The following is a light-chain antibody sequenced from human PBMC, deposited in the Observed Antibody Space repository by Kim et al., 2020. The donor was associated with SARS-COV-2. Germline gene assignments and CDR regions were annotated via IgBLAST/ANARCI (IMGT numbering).Light chain of an antibody. J-gene: IGKJ1*01. V-gene: IGKV3-20*01. CDR2: GAL. CDR3: QRYGDSPKWT. CDR1: PTVTSNP. Sequence: PGQSAPRSARARPTVTSNPLTWYQKKPGQAPRLLMYGALRRATGVPDRFSGSGSGTDFTLTISRLETEDFAVYYCQRYGDSPKWTFCAGTKVYIK.